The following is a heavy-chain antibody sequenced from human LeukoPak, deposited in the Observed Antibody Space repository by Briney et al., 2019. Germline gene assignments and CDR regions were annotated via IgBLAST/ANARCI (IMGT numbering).Heavy chain of an antibody. D-gene: IGHD3-22*01. CDR3: VHYQYDTSGYDY. V-gene: IGHV3-30*02. CDR1: GFSFSTYG. CDR2: IRYDGNNK. J-gene: IGHJ4*02. Sequence: GGSLRLSCAASGFSFSTYGMHWVRQAGKGLEWVAFIRYDGNNKYYADSVKGRFTISRDNSKNTLYLQMNSLRAEDTALYYCVHYQYDTSGYDYWGQGTLVTVSS.